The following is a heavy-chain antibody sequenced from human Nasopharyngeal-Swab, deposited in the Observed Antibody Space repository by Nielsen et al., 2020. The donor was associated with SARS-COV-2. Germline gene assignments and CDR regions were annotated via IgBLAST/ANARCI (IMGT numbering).Heavy chain of an antibody. V-gene: IGHV1-8*01. CDR2: MNPNSGNI. D-gene: IGHD3-10*01. J-gene: IGHJ6*02. CDR3: ARGAYYGSGSYFHYYYGMDV. Sequence: WVRQAPGQGLEWMGWMNPNSGNIGYAQKFQGRVTMTRDTSTSTVYMELSSLRSEDTAVYYCARGAYYGSGSYFHYYYGMDVWGQGTTVTVSS.